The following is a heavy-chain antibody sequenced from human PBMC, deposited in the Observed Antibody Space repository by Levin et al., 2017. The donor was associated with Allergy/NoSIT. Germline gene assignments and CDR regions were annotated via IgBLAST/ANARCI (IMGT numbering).Heavy chain of an antibody. D-gene: IGHD5-18*01. J-gene: IGHJ4*02. Sequence: PSETLSLTCAVYGGSFSGYSRNWIRQPPGKGPEWIGEINHSGSTYLNPSLKSRVTISLDSSKNQFSLRPTSVTAADTAVYYCARGGLGRSGYSYLKLGLAYFDYWGQGTLVTVSS. V-gene: IGHV4-34*01. CDR2: INHSGST. CDR1: GGSFSGYS. CDR3: ARGGLGRSGYSYLKLGLAYFDY.